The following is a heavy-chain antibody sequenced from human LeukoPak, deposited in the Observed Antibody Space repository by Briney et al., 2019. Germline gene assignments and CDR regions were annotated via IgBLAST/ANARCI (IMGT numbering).Heavy chain of an antibody. J-gene: IGHJ4*02. Sequence: PSETLSLTCAVYGGSFSCYYWSWIRQPPGKGLEWIGEINHSGSTNYHPSLKSRVTISVETSKNQFFLKLRSVTAADTAVYYCARAGPNYDFWSGYSNYFDYWGQGTLVTVSS. CDR2: INHSGST. CDR3: ARAGPNYDFWSGYSNYFDY. D-gene: IGHD3-3*01. CDR1: GGSFSCYY. V-gene: IGHV4-34*01.